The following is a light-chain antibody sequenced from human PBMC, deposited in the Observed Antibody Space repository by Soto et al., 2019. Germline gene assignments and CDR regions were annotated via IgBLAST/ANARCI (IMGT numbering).Light chain of an antibody. Sequence: QSALTXPRXXXXXXGESVTISCSGTSSDVGSYNYVSWYQQYPGKAPKVMIYDVSERPSEVPVRFSGSKSGNTASLTISGLQAEDEAEYFCCSYSGSDSLLFGGGTKLTVL. CDR3: CSYSGSDSLL. CDR2: DVS. J-gene: IGLJ2*01. CDR1: SSDVGSYNY. V-gene: IGLV2-11*01.